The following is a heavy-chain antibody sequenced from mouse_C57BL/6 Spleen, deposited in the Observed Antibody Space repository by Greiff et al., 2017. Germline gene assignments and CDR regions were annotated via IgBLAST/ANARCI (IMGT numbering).Heavy chain of an antibody. CDR1: GYTFTSYG. Sequence: VQLQQSGAELARPGASVKLSCKASGYTFTSYGISWVKQRTGQGLEWIGEIYPRSGNTYYNEKFKGKATLTADKSSSTAYMELRSLTSADSAVYFCAREADYSWFAYWGQGTLVTVSA. CDR2: IYPRSGNT. CDR3: AREADYSWFAY. J-gene: IGHJ3*01. V-gene: IGHV1-81*01. D-gene: IGHD2-4*01.